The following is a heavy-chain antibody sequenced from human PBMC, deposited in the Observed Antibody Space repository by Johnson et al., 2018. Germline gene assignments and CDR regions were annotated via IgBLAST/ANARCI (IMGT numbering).Heavy chain of an antibody. CDR2: FHPEEGET. CDR1: GYTLPEVS. J-gene: IGHJ3*01. D-gene: IGHD4-17*01. Sequence: QVRLVQAGAEVKKHRASVKVSCKVSGYTLPEVSMHWVRQAPGKGLEWMGGFHPEEGETVYAQKVQGRVLVTEDISTDTAYMELSALRSEDTAVYYGATDYYGDYTREGLDVWGQGTMVTVSS. CDR3: ATDYYGDYTREGLDV. V-gene: IGHV1-24*01.